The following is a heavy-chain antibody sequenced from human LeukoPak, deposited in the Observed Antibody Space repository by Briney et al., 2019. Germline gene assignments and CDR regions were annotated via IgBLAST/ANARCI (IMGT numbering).Heavy chain of an antibody. V-gene: IGHV3-48*03. Sequence: GGSLRLSCAASGFTFSSYEMNWVRQAPGKGLEWVSYISSSGSTIYYADSVKGRFTISRDNAKNSLYLQMNSLRAEDTAIYYRARDSGCSGGSCYPYYDYWGQGTLVTVSS. CDR2: ISSSGSTI. CDR1: GFTFSSYE. CDR3: ARDSGCSGGSCYPYYDY. J-gene: IGHJ4*02. D-gene: IGHD2-15*01.